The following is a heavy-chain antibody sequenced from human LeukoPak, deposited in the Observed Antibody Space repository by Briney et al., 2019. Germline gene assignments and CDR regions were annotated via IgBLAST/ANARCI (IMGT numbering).Heavy chain of an antibody. CDR1: GGSFSGYY. CDR3: ARTNGVTPSYYYYYMDV. J-gene: IGHJ6*03. V-gene: IGHV4-34*01. Sequence: SETLSLTCAVYGGSFSGYYWSWIRQPPGKGLEWIGEINHSGSTNYNPSLKSRVTISVDTSKNQFSLKLSSVTAADTAVYYCARTNGVTPSYYYYYMDVWGKGTTVTVSS. CDR2: INHSGST. D-gene: IGHD5-18*01.